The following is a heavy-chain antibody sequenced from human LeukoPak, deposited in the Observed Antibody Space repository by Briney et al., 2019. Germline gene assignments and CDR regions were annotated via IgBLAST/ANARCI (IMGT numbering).Heavy chain of an antibody. CDR2: IKQDGSEK. Sequence: GGSLRLSCAASGLNFSNYWMSWVRQAPGKGLEWVANIKQDGSEKYYVDSVKGRFTISRDNAKNSLYLEMNSLRAGDTAVYYCARDRLVYRRDYWGQGTLVTVSS. D-gene: IGHD1-26*01. CDR3: ARDRLVYRRDY. CDR1: GLNFSNYW. J-gene: IGHJ4*02. V-gene: IGHV3-7*01.